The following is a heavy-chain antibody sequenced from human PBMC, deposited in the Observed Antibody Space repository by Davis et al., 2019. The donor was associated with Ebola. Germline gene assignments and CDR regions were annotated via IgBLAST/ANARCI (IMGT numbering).Heavy chain of an antibody. V-gene: IGHV1-8*01. CDR2: MNPDSGNT. J-gene: IGHJ5*02. Sequence: ASVTVSCKASGYTFTTYDINWVRQTTGQGLEWMGWMNPDSGNTGYAQKFQGRVTMTRDTSITTAYMELSSLSSDDTAVYDCTRGIARRRSGSWFDPWGQGTPVTVSS. CDR1: GYTFTTYD. CDR3: TRGIARRRSGSWFDP. D-gene: IGHD2-15*01.